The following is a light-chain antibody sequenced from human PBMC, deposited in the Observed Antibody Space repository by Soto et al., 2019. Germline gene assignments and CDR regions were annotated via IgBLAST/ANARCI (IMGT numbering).Light chain of an antibody. CDR2: AAS. J-gene: IGKJ1*01. CDR3: LQDHDDSWT. V-gene: IGKV1-6*01. CDR1: QGIGND. Sequence: IQMTQSPSSLSASVGDRVTITCRASQGIGNDLGWYQQKPGKAPTLLIYAASNLQSGVPSRFRGSRSGTEFTLTVSSLQPEDFATYYCLQDHDDSWTFGQGTKVDIK.